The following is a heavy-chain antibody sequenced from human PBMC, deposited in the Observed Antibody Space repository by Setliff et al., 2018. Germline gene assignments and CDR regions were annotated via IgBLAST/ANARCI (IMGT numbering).Heavy chain of an antibody. CDR3: AKSKYSSSSDAFDI. Sequence: GGSLRLSCAASGFTFSSYGMHWVRQAPGKGLERVAFIRYDGSNKYYADSVKGRVTISRDNSKNTLYLQMNSLRAEDTAVYDCAKSKYSSSSDAFDIWGQGTMVTVSS. V-gene: IGHV3-30*02. D-gene: IGHD6-6*01. CDR2: IRYDGSNK. CDR1: GFTFSSYG. J-gene: IGHJ3*02.